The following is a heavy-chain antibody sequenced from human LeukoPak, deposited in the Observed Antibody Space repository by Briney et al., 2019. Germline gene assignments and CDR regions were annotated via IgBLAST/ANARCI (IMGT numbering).Heavy chain of an antibody. Sequence: SETLSLTCTVSGGSISSYYWSWIRQPPGKGLEWIGYIYYSGSTNYNPSLKSRVTISVDTSKNQFSLKLSSVTAADTAVYYCASSGYYYRAAFDIWGQGTMVTVSS. CDR3: ASSGYYYRAAFDI. CDR1: GGSISSYY. J-gene: IGHJ3*02. D-gene: IGHD3-22*01. V-gene: IGHV4-59*01. CDR2: IYYSGST.